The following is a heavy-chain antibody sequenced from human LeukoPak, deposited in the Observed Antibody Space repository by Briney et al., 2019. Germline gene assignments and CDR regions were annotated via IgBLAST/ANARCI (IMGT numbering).Heavy chain of an antibody. D-gene: IGHD3-22*01. CDR2: IYTSGST. CDR1: GGSFSGYY. V-gene: IGHV4-59*10. CDR3: ARQKILDDNYDSSGYYVDQ. Sequence: SETLSLTCAVYGGSFSGYYWSWIRQPAGKGLEWIGRIYTSGSTNYNPSLKSRVTMSVDTSNNQFSLNLSSVTASDTAVYYCARQKILDDNYDSSGYYVDQWGQGSLVTVSS. J-gene: IGHJ4*02.